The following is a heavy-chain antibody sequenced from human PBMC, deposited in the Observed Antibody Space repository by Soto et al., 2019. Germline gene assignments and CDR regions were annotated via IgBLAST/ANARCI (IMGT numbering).Heavy chain of an antibody. Sequence: QVQLVQSGAEVKKPGSSVKVSCKASGGTFSSYAISWVRQAPGQGLEWMGGISPIFGTANYEQKFQGRVTITADDSTSTAYMELSSLRSGDTAVYSCSSYYDRRARMDVWGQGTTVTVSS. J-gene: IGHJ6*02. D-gene: IGHD1-26*01. CDR3: SSYYDRRARMDV. CDR1: GGTFSSYA. CDR2: ISPIFGTA. V-gene: IGHV1-69*01.